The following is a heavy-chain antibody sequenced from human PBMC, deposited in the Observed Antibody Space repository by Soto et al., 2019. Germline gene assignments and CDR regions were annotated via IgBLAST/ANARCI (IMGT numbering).Heavy chain of an antibody. Sequence: GGSLRLSCAASGFTFSSYSMNWVRQAPGKGLEWVSSISSSSSYIYYADSVKGRFTISRDNAKNSLYLQMNSLRAEDTAVYYCARGAVYGDYGYYYYMDVWGKGTTGTVSS. CDR3: ARGAVYGDYGYYYYMDV. J-gene: IGHJ6*03. V-gene: IGHV3-21*01. CDR1: GFTFSSYS. D-gene: IGHD4-17*01. CDR2: ISSSSSYI.